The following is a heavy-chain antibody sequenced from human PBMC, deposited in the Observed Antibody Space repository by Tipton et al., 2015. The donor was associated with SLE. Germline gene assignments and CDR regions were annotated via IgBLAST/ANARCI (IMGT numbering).Heavy chain of an antibody. Sequence: GLVKPSETLSLTCVVSGYSISSGYYWGWIRQPPGKGLEWIGHIYTSGSTNYNPSLKSRVTISVDTSKNQFSLKLSSVTAADTAVYYCARESGWFDPWGQGTLVTVSS. D-gene: IGHD3-10*01. V-gene: IGHV4-38-2*02. CDR3: ARESGWFDP. CDR1: GYSISSGYY. J-gene: IGHJ5*02. CDR2: IYTSGST.